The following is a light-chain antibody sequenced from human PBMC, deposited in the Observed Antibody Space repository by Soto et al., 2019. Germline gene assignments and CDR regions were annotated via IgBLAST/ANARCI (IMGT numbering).Light chain of an antibody. CDR2: DAS. Sequence: DIRMTHSPSPLSASLGDRVTLTCRASQSISSWLAWYQQKPGKAPKLLIYDASSLESGVPSRFSGSGSGTEFTLTISSLQPDDFATYYCQQYNSYPITSAQGARLEIK. CDR3: QQYNSYPIT. V-gene: IGKV1-5*01. J-gene: IGKJ5*01. CDR1: QSISSW.